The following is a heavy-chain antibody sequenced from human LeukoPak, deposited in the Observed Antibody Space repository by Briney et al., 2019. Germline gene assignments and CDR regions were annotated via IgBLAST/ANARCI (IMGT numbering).Heavy chain of an antibody. V-gene: IGHV4-4*07. D-gene: IGHD3-9*01. CDR2: IYTSGST. CDR1: GGSISSYY. J-gene: IGHJ4*02. CDR3: ARDGKGDILTGPTYYYFDY. Sequence: SETLSLTCTVSGGSISSYYWSWIRQPAGKGLEWIGRIYTSGSTNYNPSLKSRVTMSVDTSKNQFSLKLSSVTAADTAVYYCARDGKGDILTGPTYYYFDYWGQGTLVTVSS.